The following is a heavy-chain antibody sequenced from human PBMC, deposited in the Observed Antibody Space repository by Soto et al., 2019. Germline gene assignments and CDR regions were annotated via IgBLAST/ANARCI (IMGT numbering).Heavy chain of an antibody. CDR1: GCSFFDYG. J-gene: IGHJ4*02. V-gene: IGHV1-18*01. D-gene: IGHD5-12*01. CDR3: AREEEVHMATFDQ. CDR2: ISTFNGDT. Sequence: GAAVKVSCKASGCSFFDYGITWVRQAPGQGLEWMGWISTFNGDTNYAQQFQGRVTMTTDASTSTGYMELRSLRSDDTAVYYCAREEEVHMATFDQWGQRTLVTVSS.